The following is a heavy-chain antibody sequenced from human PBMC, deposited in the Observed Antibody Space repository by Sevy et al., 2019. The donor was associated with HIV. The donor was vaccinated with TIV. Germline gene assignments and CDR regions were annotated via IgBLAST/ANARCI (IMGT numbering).Heavy chain of an antibody. Sequence: GGSLRLSCAASGFTFSRYTVTWVRQAPGKGLEWVSTFCFGDGSMNYADSAKGRFTISRDNSKDTLYLQMNNLRAEDTAMYYCVREGCTKPHDFWGQGTLVTVSS. J-gene: IGHJ4*02. D-gene: IGHD2-8*01. V-gene: IGHV3-23*01. CDR2: FCFGDGSM. CDR3: VREGCTKPHDF. CDR1: GFTFSRYT.